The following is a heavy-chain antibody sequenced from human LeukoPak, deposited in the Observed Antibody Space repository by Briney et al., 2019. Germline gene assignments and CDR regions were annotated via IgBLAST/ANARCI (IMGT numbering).Heavy chain of an antibody. CDR1: GYTFSDYF. J-gene: IGHJ1*01. Sequence: GASVKVSCKASGYTFSDYFIHWVRQAPGQGLEWIGWINPDNGGTNYAQKFQGRVTMTRDTSITTAYMDLSRLTSDDTAVYYCASKTYDSTGYYYFQHWGQGTLVTVSS. CDR3: ASKTYDSTGYYYFQH. D-gene: IGHD3-22*01. V-gene: IGHV1-2*02. CDR2: INPDNGGT.